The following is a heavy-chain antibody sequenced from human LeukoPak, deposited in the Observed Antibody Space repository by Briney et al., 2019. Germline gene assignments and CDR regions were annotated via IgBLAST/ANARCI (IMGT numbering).Heavy chain of an antibody. V-gene: IGHV1-8*01. CDR1: GYTFTSYD. CDR2: MNPNSGNT. D-gene: IGHD2-8*01. CDR3: ARRGVGNKYYYYYMDV. J-gene: IGHJ6*03. Sequence: GASVKVSCKASGYTFTSYDINWVRQATGQGLEWMGWMNPNSGNTGYAQKFQGRVTMTRNTSISTAYMELSSLRSEDTAVYYCARRGVGNKYYYYYMDVWGKGTTVTISS.